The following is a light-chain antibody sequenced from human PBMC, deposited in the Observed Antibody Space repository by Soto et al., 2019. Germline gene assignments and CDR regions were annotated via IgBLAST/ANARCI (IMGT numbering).Light chain of an antibody. Sequence: QSVLTQPASVSGSPGQSITIYCTGTSSDVGGYNYVSWYQQHPGKAPKLMIYDVSNRPSGVSNRFSGSKSGNTASLTISGLQAEAEADYYCSSYTSSSTLVFGGGTKVTVL. CDR3: SSYTSSSTLV. J-gene: IGLJ2*01. CDR1: SSDVGGYNY. V-gene: IGLV2-14*01. CDR2: DVS.